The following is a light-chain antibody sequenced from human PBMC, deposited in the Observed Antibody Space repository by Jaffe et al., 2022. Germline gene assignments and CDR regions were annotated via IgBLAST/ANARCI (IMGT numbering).Light chain of an antibody. CDR2: EGS. V-gene: IGLV2-23*03. CDR3: CSYAGSSTFVV. Sequence: QSALTQPASVSGSPGQSITISCTGYSSDVGSYNLVSWYQHHPGKAPKLMIYEGSKRPSGVSNRFSGSKSGNTASLTISGLQAEDEADYYCCSYAGSSTFVVFGGGTKLTVL. J-gene: IGLJ2*01. CDR1: SSDVGSYNL.